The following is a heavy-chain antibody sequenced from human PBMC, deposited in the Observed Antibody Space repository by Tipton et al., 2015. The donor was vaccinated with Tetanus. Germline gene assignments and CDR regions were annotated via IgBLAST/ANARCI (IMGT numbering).Heavy chain of an antibody. CDR2: ISNSGST. CDR1: GGSISSDGAY. CDR3: ARDERYGDYAY. D-gene: IGHD4-17*01. J-gene: IGHJ4*02. V-gene: IGHV4-31*03. Sequence: TLSLTCTVSGGSISSDGAYWSWIRQHPGEGLEWIGYISNSGSTYYNPSLKSRVTISIDSSKNQFSLKLTSVTAADTAVYYCARDERYGDYAYWGQGALVTVSS.